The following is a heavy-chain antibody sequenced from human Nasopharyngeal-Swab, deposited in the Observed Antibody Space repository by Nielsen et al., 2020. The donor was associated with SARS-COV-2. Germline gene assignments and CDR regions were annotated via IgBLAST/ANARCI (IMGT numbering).Heavy chain of an antibody. J-gene: IGHJ3*02. Sequence: GGSLRLSSAASGFTFSNAWMSWVRQAPGKGLEWVGRIKSKTDGGTTDYAAPVKGRFTISRDDSKNTLYLQMNSLKTEDTAVYYCTTRGVVYCGGDCYSPGAFDIWGQGTMVTVSS. CDR2: IKSKTDGGTT. CDR3: TTRGVVYCGGDCYSPGAFDI. CDR1: GFTFSNAW. D-gene: IGHD2-21*02. V-gene: IGHV3-15*01.